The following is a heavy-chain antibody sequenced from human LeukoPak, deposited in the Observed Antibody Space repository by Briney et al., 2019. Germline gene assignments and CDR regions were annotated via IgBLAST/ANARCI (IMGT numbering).Heavy chain of an antibody. CDR1: EFSFTRYW. V-gene: IGHV3-74*01. CDR3: AREGSHLRVAFDM. Sequence: GGSLRLSCEAPEFSFTRYWMHWVRQAPGKGLMWVSRINSDGSSTTYADAVKGRFTITRDNAKNRLYLEMSSLRAEDTAVYFCAREGSHLRVAFDMWGRGTMVTVAS. CDR2: INSDGSST. D-gene: IGHD2-15*01. J-gene: IGHJ3*02.